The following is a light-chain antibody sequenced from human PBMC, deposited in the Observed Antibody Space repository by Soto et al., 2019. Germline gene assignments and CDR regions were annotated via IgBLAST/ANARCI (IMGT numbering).Light chain of an antibody. CDR1: QSVSSN. CDR2: GAS. CDR3: HQYGSPLWT. V-gene: IGKV3-15*01. Sequence: EIVMTQSPATLSVSPGERATLSCRASQSVSSNLAWYQQNPGQAPRLLIYGASTRATGIPARFSGSGSGTEFTLTISSLQSEDFAVYFCHQYGSPLWTFGQGTKVDIK. J-gene: IGKJ1*01.